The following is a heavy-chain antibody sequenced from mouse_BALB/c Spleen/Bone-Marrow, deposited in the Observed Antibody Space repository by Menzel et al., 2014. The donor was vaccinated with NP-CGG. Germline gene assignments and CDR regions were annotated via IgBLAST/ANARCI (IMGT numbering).Heavy chain of an antibody. CDR3: ARDKGGYYVGGFAY. J-gene: IGHJ3*01. Sequence: DVKLVESGGGLVKPGGSLKLPCAASGFTFSDYYMYWVRQTPEKRLEWVATISDGGTYTYYSDSVKGRFTISRDNARNNLYLQMSSLKSEDTAMYYCARDKGGYYVGGFAYWGQGTLVTVSA. CDR2: ISDGGTYT. D-gene: IGHD2-3*01. CDR1: GFTFSDYY. V-gene: IGHV5-4*02.